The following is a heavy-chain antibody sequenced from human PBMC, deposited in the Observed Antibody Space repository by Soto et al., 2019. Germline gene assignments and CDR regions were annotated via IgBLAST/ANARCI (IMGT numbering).Heavy chain of an antibody. Sequence: QVQLVQSGAEVKKPGSTGRVSCTASDGTFDFYTISWVRQAPGKGLEWMGRFIPMVTMTSYAQKFQGRVTITAAKSTSTVYMILSSLKSDTTAIYYCATNYGSGSTHFDYWGQGTLVTVSS. CDR1: DGTFDFYT. J-gene: IGHJ4*02. V-gene: IGHV1-69*02. CDR3: ATNYGSGSTHFDY. D-gene: IGHD3-10*01. CDR2: FIPMVTMT.